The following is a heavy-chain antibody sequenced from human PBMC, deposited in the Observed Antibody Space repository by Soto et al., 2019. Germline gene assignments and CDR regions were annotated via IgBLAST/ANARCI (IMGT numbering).Heavy chain of an antibody. V-gene: IGHV3-33*01. D-gene: IGHD2-21*02. CDR2: IWYDGSNK. Sequence: GGSLRLSCAASGFTFSSYGMHWVRQAPGKGLEWVAVIWYDGSNKYYADSVKGRFTISRDNSKKTLYLQMNSLRAEDTAVYYCARVGCGGDCYYFDYWGQGTLVTVSS. CDR1: GFTFSSYG. CDR3: ARVGCGGDCYYFDY. J-gene: IGHJ4*02.